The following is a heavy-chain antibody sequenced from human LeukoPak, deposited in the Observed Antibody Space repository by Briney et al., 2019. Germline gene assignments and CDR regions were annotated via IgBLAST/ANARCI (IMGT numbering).Heavy chain of an antibody. CDR1: GFSLSDSH. J-gene: IGHJ4*02. Sequence: PGGSLRLSCAASGFSLSDSHMHWVRQAPGKGLEWVGHIRSRRDNYATAYGVSVQGRFTISRDDSNNMAYLQMNSLTADDTAVYYCSRQTVRCHDFWGQGTLVTVSS. CDR3: SRQTVRCHDF. V-gene: IGHV3-73*01. CDR2: IRSRRDNYAT. D-gene: IGHD2-2*01.